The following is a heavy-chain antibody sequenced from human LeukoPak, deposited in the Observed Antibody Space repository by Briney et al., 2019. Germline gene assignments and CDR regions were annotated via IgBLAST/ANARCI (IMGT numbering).Heavy chain of an antibody. D-gene: IGHD1-14*01. CDR3: ARGGERYFDY. V-gene: IGHV4-59*01. CDR2: IYYSGST. J-gene: IGHJ4*02. CDR1: GGSISSYY. Sequence: SETLSLTCTVSGGSISSYYWSWIRQPPGEGLGWVGYIYYSGSTNYNPSLKSRVTISVDTSKNQFSLKLSSVTAADTAVYYCARGGERYFDYWGQGAPVTVSS.